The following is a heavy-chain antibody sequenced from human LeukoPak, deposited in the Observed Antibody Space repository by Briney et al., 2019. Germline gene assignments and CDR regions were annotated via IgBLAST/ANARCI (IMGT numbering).Heavy chain of an antibody. CDR1: GFSLSNARMG. V-gene: IGHV2-26*01. CDR3: ARIRPYSSGWYTTHAFDI. Sequence: SGPVLVKPTETLTLTCTVSGFSLSNARMGVSWIRQPPGKALEWLAHIFSNDEKSYSTSLKSRLTISKDTSKSQVVLTMTNMDPVDTATYCCARIRPYSSGWYTTHAFDIWGQGTMVTVSS. D-gene: IGHD6-19*01. J-gene: IGHJ3*02. CDR2: IFSNDEK.